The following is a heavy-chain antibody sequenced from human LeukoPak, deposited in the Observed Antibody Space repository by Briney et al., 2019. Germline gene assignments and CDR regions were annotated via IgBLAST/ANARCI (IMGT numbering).Heavy chain of an antibody. J-gene: IGHJ4*02. V-gene: IGHV3-48*01. D-gene: IGHD3-16*02. CDR1: GFTFSSYS. Sequence: PGGSLRLSCAASGFTFSSYSMNWVRQAPGKGLEWVSYISSSSSTIYYADSVKGRFTISRDNAKNSLYLQMNSLRAEDTAVYYCARSLYDYVWGSYRYNFDYWGQGTLVTVSS. CDR3: ARSLYDYVWGSYRYNFDY. CDR2: ISSSSSTI.